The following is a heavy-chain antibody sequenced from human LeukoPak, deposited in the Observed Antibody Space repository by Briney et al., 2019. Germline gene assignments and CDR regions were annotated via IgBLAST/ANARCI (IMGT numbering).Heavy chain of an antibody. J-gene: IGHJ4*02. CDR2: ISDDGRHK. D-gene: IGHD1-26*01. Sequence: SGTSLRLSCAASGFTFSSYALHWVRQAPGKGLEWVAVISDDGRHKYYAESVEGRFTISRDNSNNKLYLQMNSLRPDDTAVCYCARARSVGAPPGFDYWGQGTLVTVSS. V-gene: IGHV3-30*04. CDR1: GFTFSSYA. CDR3: ARARSVGAPPGFDY.